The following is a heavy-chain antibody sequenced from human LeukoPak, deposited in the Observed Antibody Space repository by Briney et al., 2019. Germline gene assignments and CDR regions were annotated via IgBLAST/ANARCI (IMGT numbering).Heavy chain of an antibody. CDR3: ARDTSRYSSSWLFDY. CDR2: IYHSGST. CDR1: GYSISSGYY. D-gene: IGHD6-13*01. V-gene: IGHV4-38-2*02. J-gene: IGHJ4*02. Sequence: PSETLSLTCTVSGYSISSGYYWGWIRQPPGKGLEWMGSIYHSGSTYYNPSLKSRVTMSVDTSKNQFSLKLSSVTAADTAVYYCARDTSRYSSSWLFDYWGQGTLVTVSS.